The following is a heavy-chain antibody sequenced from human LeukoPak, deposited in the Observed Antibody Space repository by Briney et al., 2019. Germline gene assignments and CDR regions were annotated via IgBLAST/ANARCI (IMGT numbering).Heavy chain of an antibody. D-gene: IGHD6-13*01. Sequence: GGSLRLSCAASGFTFSSDSMNWVRQAPGKGLEWVSSISSSSSYIYYADSVKGRFTISRDNAKNSLYLQMNSLRAEDTAVYYCARADAAAAGFDYWGQGTLVTVSS. CDR2: ISSSSSYI. V-gene: IGHV3-21*01. CDR1: GFTFSSDS. CDR3: ARADAAAAGFDY. J-gene: IGHJ4*02.